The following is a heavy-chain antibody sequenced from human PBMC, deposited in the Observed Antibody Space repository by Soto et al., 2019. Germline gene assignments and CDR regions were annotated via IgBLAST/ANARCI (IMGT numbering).Heavy chain of an antibody. D-gene: IGHD3-3*01. J-gene: IGHJ3*02. CDR1: GGSFSGYY. CDR3: ARKGRTYDLNAFDI. Sequence: QVQLQQWGAGLLKPSEPLSLTCAVYGGSFSGYYWSWIRQPPGKGLEWIGEINHSGSTNDNPSLRSRVTISVDTSKHQFSLKLSSAAAADAAVYYCARKGRTYDLNAFDIWGQGTMVTVSS. V-gene: IGHV4-34*01. CDR2: INHSGST.